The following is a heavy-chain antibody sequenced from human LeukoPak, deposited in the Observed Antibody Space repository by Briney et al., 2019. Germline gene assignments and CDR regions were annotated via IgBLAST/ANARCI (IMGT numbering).Heavy chain of an antibody. Sequence: GRSLRLSCAASGFTFDDYAMHWVRQAPGKGLEWVSGISWNSGSIGYADSVKGRFTISRDNAKNSLYLQMNSPRAEDMALYYCAKAFRGDYYYMDVWGKGTTVTVSS. CDR1: GFTFDDYA. CDR2: ISWNSGSI. D-gene: IGHD3-3*02. J-gene: IGHJ6*03. V-gene: IGHV3-9*03. CDR3: AKAFRGDYYYMDV.